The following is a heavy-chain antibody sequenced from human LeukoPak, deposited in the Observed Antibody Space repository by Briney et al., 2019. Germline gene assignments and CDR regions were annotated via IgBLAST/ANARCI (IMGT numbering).Heavy chain of an antibody. V-gene: IGHV4-59*01. CDR3: ARGTGAYYYL. CDR1: GDSINSYY. D-gene: IGHD3-22*01. CDR2: IYYSGST. Sequence: SETLSLTCTVSGDSINSYYWTWIRQPPGKGLEWIGYIYYSGSTKYNPYLKSRVTISIDTSKNQFSLKLSSVTAADTALYYCARGTGAYYYLWGQGTMVTVSS. J-gene: IGHJ3*01.